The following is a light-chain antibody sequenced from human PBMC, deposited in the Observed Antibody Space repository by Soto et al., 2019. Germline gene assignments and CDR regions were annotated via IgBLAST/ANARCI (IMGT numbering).Light chain of an antibody. V-gene: IGKV1-9*01. Sequence: DIQLTQSPSLLSASVGDRVTITCRASQGISSYLAWYQQKPGKAPKLLIYGASTLQNGVPSTFSGSGSGTEFTLTISSLQPEDFATYYCQQLNSYPRTFGQGTKVDIK. CDR1: QGISSY. CDR2: GAS. CDR3: QQLNSYPRT. J-gene: IGKJ1*01.